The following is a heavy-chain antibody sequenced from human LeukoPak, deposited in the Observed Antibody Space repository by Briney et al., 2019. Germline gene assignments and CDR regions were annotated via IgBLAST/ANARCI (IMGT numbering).Heavy chain of an antibody. D-gene: IGHD3-22*01. Sequence: GGSLRLSCAASGLTFSTYTMNWVRQAPGKGLEWVSAINGSGGSTYYADSVKGRFTISRDNSKNTLYLQMSSLRAEDTAVYYCANAGSGYYSLFDPWGQGTLVTVSS. CDR2: INGSGGST. J-gene: IGHJ5*02. CDR3: ANAGSGYYSLFDP. CDR1: GLTFSTYT. V-gene: IGHV3-23*01.